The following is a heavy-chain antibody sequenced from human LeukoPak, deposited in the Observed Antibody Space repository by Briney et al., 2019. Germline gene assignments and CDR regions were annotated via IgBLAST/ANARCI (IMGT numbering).Heavy chain of an antibody. CDR1: GFTFSSYA. CDR3: AKVLRYFDWLLDY. Sequence: PGGSLRLSCAASGFTFSSYAMSWVRQAPGKGLEWVSAISGSDGSTYYADSVKGRFTISRDNSKNTLYLQMNSLRAEDTAVYYCAKVLRYFDWLLDYWGQGTLVTVSS. D-gene: IGHD3-9*01. CDR2: ISGSDGST. V-gene: IGHV3-23*01. J-gene: IGHJ4*02.